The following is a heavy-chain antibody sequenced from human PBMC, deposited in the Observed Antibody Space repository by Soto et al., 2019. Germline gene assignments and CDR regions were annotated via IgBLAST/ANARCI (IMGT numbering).Heavy chain of an antibody. D-gene: IGHD3-9*01. J-gene: IGHJ4*02. Sequence: PSETLSLTCTVSGGSISSGDYYWSWIRQPPGKGLEWIGYIYYSGSTYYNPSLKSRVTISVDTSKNQFSLKLSSVTAADTAVYFCARSHFDWLLNSGGQGNLVTVSS. V-gene: IGHV4-30-4*01. CDR3: ARSHFDWLLNS. CDR2: IYYSGST. CDR1: GGSISSGDYY.